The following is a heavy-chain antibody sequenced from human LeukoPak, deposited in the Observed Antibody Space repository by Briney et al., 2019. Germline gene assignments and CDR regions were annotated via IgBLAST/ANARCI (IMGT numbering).Heavy chain of an antibody. Sequence: GGSLRLSCAASGFTFSTFGMIWVRQAPGKGLEWVSSISSGSYIYYADSVKGRFTISRDNAKNSLYLQMNSLRAEDTAVYYCAREKCIDYWGQGTLVAVSS. J-gene: IGHJ4*02. V-gene: IGHV3-21*01. CDR2: ISSGSYI. CDR3: AREKCIDY. CDR1: GFTFSTFG.